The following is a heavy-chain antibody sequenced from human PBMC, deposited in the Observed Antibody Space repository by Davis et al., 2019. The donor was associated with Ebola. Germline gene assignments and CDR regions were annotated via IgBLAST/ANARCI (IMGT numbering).Heavy chain of an antibody. V-gene: IGHV3-23*01. Sequence: PGGSLRLSCAASGFTFANYAMTWVRQAPGKGLEWVSTINGDGSYTYYADAVKGRFTISRDNSNDTLYLQMNSLRANDTALYYCARESVAGSGRWGQGTLVTVSS. CDR2: INGDGSYT. CDR1: GFTFANYA. D-gene: IGHD3-10*01. J-gene: IGHJ4*02. CDR3: ARESVAGSGR.